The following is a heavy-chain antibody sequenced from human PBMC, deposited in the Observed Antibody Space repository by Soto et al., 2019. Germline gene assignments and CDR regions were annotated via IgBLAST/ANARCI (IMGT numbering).Heavy chain of an antibody. D-gene: IGHD5-18*01. J-gene: IGHJ4*02. CDR3: AKGGYSYDY. Sequence: GGSLRLSCAASGFTFSSYGMHWVRQAPGKGLEWVAVISYDGSNKYYADSVKGRFTISRDNSKNTLYLQMNSLRAEDTAVYYCAKGGYSYDYWGQGTLVTVSS. CDR2: ISYDGSNK. CDR1: GFTFSSYG. V-gene: IGHV3-30*18.